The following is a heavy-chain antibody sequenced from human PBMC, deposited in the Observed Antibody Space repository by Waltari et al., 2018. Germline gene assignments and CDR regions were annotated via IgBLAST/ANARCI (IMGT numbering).Heavy chain of an antibody. J-gene: IGHJ4*02. CDR2: IIPILGIA. CDR3: ASSPTVTGGNY. V-gene: IGHV1-69*02. CDR1: GGTFSSYT. Sequence: QVQLVQSGAEVKKPGSSVKVSCKASGGTFSSYTISWVRQAPGQGLEWMGRIIPILGIANYAQKFQGRVTITADKSTSTAYMELSSLRSEDTAVYHCASSPTVTGGNYWGQGTLVTVSS. D-gene: IGHD4-4*01.